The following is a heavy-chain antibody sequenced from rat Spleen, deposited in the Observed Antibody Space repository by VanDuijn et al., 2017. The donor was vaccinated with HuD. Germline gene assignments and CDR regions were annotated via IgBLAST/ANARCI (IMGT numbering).Heavy chain of an antibody. CDR1: GFSLTSYH. V-gene: IGHV2-19*01. J-gene: IGHJ3*01. Sequence: QVQLKESGPGLVQPSQTLSLTCTVSGFSLTSYHVHWVRQPPGKGLEWMGRIQNGGSTDYNSALKSRLSISRDTSKSQVFLKMNSLQTEDTAIYFCTRDHSYWGSYYPGGFAYWGQGTLVTVSS. CDR3: TRDHSYWGSYYPGGFAY. D-gene: IGHD1-12*02. CDR2: IQNGGST.